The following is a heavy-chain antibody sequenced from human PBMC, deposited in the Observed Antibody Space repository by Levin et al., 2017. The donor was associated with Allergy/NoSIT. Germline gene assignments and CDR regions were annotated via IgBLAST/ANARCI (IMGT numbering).Heavy chain of an antibody. J-gene: IGHJ3*02. CDR3: ARHRFTMNIHDGFDI. CDR1: GFTFDDYG. D-gene: IGHD2/OR15-2a*01. CDR2: INWNGGST. Sequence: GGSLRLSCAASGFTFDDYGMSWVRQAPGKGLEWVSGINWNGGSTGYADSVKGRLTISRDNAKNSLYLQINSLRAEDTALYHCARHRFTMNIHDGFDIWGQGTMVIVSS. V-gene: IGHV3-20*01.